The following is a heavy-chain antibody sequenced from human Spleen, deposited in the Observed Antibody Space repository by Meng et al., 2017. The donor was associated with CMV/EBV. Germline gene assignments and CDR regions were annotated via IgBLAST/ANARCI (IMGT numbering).Heavy chain of an antibody. J-gene: IGHJ4*02. CDR3: ARDNNWGPDY. D-gene: IGHD7-27*01. CDR1: GGTCSSYA. Sequence: SCKTSGGTCSSYAISRVRQAHGQGLEWMGGIIPIFGTANYAQKFRGRVTITTDESRITAYMELSSLRSEDTAVYYCARDNNWGPDYWGQGTLVTVSS. CDR2: IIPIFGTA. V-gene: IGHV1-69*05.